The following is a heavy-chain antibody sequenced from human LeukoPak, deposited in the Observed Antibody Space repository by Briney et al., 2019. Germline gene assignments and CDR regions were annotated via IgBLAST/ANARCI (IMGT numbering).Heavy chain of an antibody. CDR1: GGSISSYY. V-gene: IGHV4-59*01. D-gene: IGHD3-9*01. Sequence: SETLSLTCTVPGGSISSYYWSWIRQPPGKGLEWIGYIYYSGSTNYNPSLKSRVTISVDTSKNQFSLKLSSVTAADTAVYYCARVRITYYDILTGSKTGGFDYWGQGTLVTVSS. CDR2: IYYSGST. J-gene: IGHJ4*02. CDR3: ARVRITYYDILTGSKTGGFDY.